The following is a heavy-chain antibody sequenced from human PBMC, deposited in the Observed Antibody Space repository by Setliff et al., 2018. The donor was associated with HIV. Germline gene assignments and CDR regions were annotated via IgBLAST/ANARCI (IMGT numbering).Heavy chain of an antibody. J-gene: IGHJ5*01. CDR3: ARGGAVSADFDS. V-gene: IGHV4-61*01. D-gene: IGHD3-16*01. Sequence: SETLSLTCSVSGGSVSSVNYYWSWIRQPPGKGLEWIGYIHYTGSTTYNPSLKSRVTMSVDTSKNQISLKLSSVTAADTAVYFCARGGAVSADFDSWGQGTLVTVSS. CDR2: IHYTGST. CDR1: GGSVSSVNYY.